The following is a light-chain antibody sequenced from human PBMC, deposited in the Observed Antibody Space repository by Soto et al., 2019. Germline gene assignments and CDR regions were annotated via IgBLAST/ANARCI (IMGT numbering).Light chain of an antibody. CDR2: GAS. CDR1: QGVSRK. J-gene: IGKJ1*01. V-gene: IGKV3-15*01. Sequence: EFVLTQSPGTLSLSPWERATLSCRASQGVSRKLAWYQHKPGQAPRLLISGASTGATGIPARFSGSGSGTEFTLTITGLQSEDFAVYYCQQYNGWPWTFGLGTKVDI. CDR3: QQYNGWPWT.